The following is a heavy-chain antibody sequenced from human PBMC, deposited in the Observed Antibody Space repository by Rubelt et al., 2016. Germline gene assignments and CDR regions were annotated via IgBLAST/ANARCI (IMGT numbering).Heavy chain of an antibody. D-gene: IGHD6-13*01. V-gene: IGHV3-23*01. Sequence: VQLQQWGAGLLKPSETLSLTCAVYGGSFSGYYWSWIRQPPGKGLEWVSAISGNGVNTHYADSVKGRFTISRDNSKNTLYLLSNSLRGEDTAVYYCAIVLSNWYDFDYWGQGTLVTVSS. J-gene: IGHJ4*02. CDR3: AIVLSNWYDFDY. CDR2: ISGNGVNT. CDR1: GGSFSGYY.